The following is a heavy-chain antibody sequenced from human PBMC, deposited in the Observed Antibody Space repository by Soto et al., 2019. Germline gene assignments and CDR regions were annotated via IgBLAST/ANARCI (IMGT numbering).Heavy chain of an antibody. Sequence: GESLKLSCKGSGYSFASHWVAWVRQMPEKGLEWIGTIYPGDSDTKYSSAFRGHVTISADTSVSTAYLQWRSLEATDSAIYYCARYSGSYWHYLDFWGQGTLVTVSP. D-gene: IGHD1-26*01. CDR2: IYPGDSDT. J-gene: IGHJ4*02. CDR3: ARYSGSYWHYLDF. CDR1: GYSFASHW. V-gene: IGHV5-51*01.